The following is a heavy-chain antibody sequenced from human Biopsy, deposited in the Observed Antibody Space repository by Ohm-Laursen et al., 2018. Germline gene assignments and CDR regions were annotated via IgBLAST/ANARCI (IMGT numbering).Heavy chain of an antibody. CDR2: IKRDGSQS. CDR3: TRDTTYYAGTTYYDALDV. V-gene: IGHV3-7*01. Sequence: GSLRLSCTASGFTFSNYWMTWVRQAPGKGLEWVANIKRDGSQSNHADSVKGRFTISRDNAKNSLYLQMNSLRAEDTAVYYCTRDTTYYAGTTYYDALDVWGQGTTVTVSS. J-gene: IGHJ3*01. CDR1: GFTFSNYW. D-gene: IGHD2/OR15-2a*01.